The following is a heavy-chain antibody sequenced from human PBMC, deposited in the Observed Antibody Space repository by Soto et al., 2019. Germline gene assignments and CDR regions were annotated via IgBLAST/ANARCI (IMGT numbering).Heavy chain of an antibody. Sequence: QVQLVESGGGVVQPGRSLRLSCAASGFTFSRYAMHWVRQAPGKGLEWVAVISYDGSNKYYADSVKGRFTISRDNSKNTLYMQMNSLRAEDTAVYYCARDTCGGDCYYHYFDYWGQGNLVTVSS. J-gene: IGHJ4*02. V-gene: IGHV3-30-3*01. CDR3: ARDTCGGDCYYHYFDY. D-gene: IGHD2-21*02. CDR1: GFTFSRYA. CDR2: ISYDGSNK.